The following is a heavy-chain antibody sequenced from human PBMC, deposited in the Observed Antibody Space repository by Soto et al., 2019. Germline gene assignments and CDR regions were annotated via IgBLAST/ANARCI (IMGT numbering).Heavy chain of an antibody. D-gene: IGHD6-13*01. J-gene: IGHJ5*02. CDR1: GFTFSSYG. V-gene: IGHV3-33*01. CDR2: IWHDGTNK. Sequence: QVQLVESGGGVVQPGRSLRLSCAASGFTFSSYGMHWVRQAPGKGLEWVAVIWHDGTNKYYADSVKGRFTISRDNSKNTLYLQRNSLRAEDTAVYYCVTTIAAWGQGTLVTVSS. CDR3: VTTIAA.